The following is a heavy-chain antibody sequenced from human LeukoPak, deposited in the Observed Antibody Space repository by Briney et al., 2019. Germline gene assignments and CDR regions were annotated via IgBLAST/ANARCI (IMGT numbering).Heavy chain of an antibody. CDR1: GGSISSYY. Sequence: PSETLSLTCTVSGGSISSYYWSWIRQSAGKGLEWIGYIYYSGSTNYNPSLKSRVTMSVDTSKNQFSLKVSSLTAADTAVYYCARDYGRAGFDYWGQGTLVTVSS. J-gene: IGHJ4*02. CDR3: ARDYGRAGFDY. D-gene: IGHD3-10*01. CDR2: IYYSGST. V-gene: IGHV4-59*01.